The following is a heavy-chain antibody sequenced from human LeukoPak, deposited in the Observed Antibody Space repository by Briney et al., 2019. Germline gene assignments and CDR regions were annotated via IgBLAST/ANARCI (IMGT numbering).Heavy chain of an antibody. V-gene: IGHV1-2*02. CDR2: INPNSGDT. J-gene: IGHJ4*02. CDR3: AREISSGWSDY. CDR1: GYTFTGYY. Sequence: GASVNVSCKASGYTFTGYYMHWVRPAPGQGLEWMGWINPNSGDTNYAQKFQGRVTMTRDTSISTAYMELSGLRSDDTAVYYCAREISSGWSDYWGQGTLVTVSS. D-gene: IGHD6-13*01.